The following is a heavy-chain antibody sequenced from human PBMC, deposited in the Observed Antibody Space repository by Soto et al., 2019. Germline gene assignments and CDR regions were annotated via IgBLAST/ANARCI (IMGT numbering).Heavy chain of an antibody. D-gene: IGHD6-19*01. CDR2: VYYTGST. J-gene: IGHJ4*02. CDR3: ARSVAVPGAHIDY. CDR1: GGSISGSY. Sequence: SETLSLTCSVSGGSISGSYWSWIRQSPGKGLEWLGYVYYTGSTNYSPSLRSRVSISVDTSKDEFSLRLSSVTAADTAVYFCARSVAVPGAHIDYWGQGTQVTVSS. V-gene: IGHV4-59*01.